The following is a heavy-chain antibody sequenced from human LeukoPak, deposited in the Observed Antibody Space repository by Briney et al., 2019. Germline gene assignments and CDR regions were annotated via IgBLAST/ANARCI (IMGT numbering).Heavy chain of an antibody. J-gene: IGHJ4*02. V-gene: IGHV3-30*04. Sequence: PGRSLRLSCAASGFTFSSYAMHWVRQAPGKGLEWVAVISYDGSNKYYADSVKGRFTISRDNSKNMLYLQMNSLRPEDTATYYCAKDVVMMVYAFDSWGQGTLVTVSS. D-gene: IGHD2-8*01. CDR3: AKDVVMMVYAFDS. CDR1: GFTFSSYA. CDR2: ISYDGSNK.